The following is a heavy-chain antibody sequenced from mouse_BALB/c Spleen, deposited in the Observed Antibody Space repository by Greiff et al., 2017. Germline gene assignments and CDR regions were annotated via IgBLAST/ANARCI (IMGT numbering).Heavy chain of an antibody. Sequence: VQLQQSGPSLVKPSQTLSLTCSVTGDSITSGYWNWIRKFPGNKLEYMGYISYSGSTYYNPSLKSRISITRDTSKNQYYLQLNSVTTEDTATYYCARREYYGSSYGGYAMDYWGQGTSVTVSS. D-gene: IGHD1-1*01. J-gene: IGHJ4*01. CDR3: ARREYYGSSYGGYAMDY. CDR2: ISYSGST. CDR1: GDSITSGY. V-gene: IGHV3-8*02.